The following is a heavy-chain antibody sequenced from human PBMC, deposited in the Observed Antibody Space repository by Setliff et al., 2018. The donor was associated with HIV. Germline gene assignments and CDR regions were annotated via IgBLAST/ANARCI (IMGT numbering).Heavy chain of an antibody. J-gene: IGHJ5*02. V-gene: IGHV4-59*08. D-gene: IGHD3-16*01. Sequence: SETLSLTCTVSGGSISSYYWSWIRQPPGKGLEWIGYIYYSGNTYYHPSLKSRFTISVDTSKNQFSLNLNSVTATDTAVYYCAKRTFGSGRLDPWGQGTLVTVSS. CDR3: AKRTFGSGRLDP. CDR1: GGSISSYY. CDR2: IYYSGNT.